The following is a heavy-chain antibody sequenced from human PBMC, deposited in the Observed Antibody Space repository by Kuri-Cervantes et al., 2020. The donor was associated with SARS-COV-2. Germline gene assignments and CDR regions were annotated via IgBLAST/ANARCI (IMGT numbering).Heavy chain of an antibody. Sequence: GESLKISCTASGFTFADDALTWVRQAPGKGLEWLGYIKSKIYGGTTEYAASVKGRFTISRDDSKSIAYLQMNSLKTEDTAVYYCTRDGEAARSGGPNYYYYMDVWGKGTTVTVSS. D-gene: IGHD6-6*01. CDR3: TRDGEAARSGGPNYYYYMDV. V-gene: IGHV3-49*04. CDR1: GFTFADDA. J-gene: IGHJ6*03. CDR2: IKSKIYGGTT.